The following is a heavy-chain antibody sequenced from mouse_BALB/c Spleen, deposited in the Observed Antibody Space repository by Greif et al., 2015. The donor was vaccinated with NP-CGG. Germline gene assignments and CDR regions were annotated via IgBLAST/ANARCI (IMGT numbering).Heavy chain of an antibody. Sequence: VQLQESGPELVKPGASVKISCKASGYTFTDYYINWVKQKPGQGLEWIGWIYPGSGNTKYNEKFKGKATLTVDTSSGTAYMQLSSLTSEDTDVYFCARRTGTEAMDYWGQGTSVTVSS. CDR3: ARRTGTEAMDY. D-gene: IGHD4-1*01. CDR2: IYPGSGNT. V-gene: IGHV1-84*02. J-gene: IGHJ4*01. CDR1: GYTFTDYY.